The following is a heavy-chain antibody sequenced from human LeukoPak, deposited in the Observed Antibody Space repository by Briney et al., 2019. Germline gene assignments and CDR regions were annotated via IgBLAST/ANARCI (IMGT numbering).Heavy chain of an antibody. V-gene: IGHV3-23*01. CDR1: GFTFSSYA. Sequence: GGSLRLSCAASGFTFSSYAMSWVRQAPGKGLEWVSAISGSGGSTYYADSVKGLFTISRDNSKNTLYLQMNSLRAEDTAVYYCAKAGGYYDSSGYLVYFQHWGQGTLVTVSS. J-gene: IGHJ1*01. D-gene: IGHD3-22*01. CDR3: AKAGGYYDSSGYLVYFQH. CDR2: ISGSGGST.